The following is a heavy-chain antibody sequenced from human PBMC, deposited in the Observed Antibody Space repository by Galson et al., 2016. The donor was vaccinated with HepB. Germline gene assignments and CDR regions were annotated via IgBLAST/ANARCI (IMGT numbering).Heavy chain of an antibody. V-gene: IGHV3-30*18. D-gene: IGHD3-10*01. CDR1: GFTFSSYG. CDR2: ISYDGIIK. CDR3: AKDSDYGSRTYRRYDAFDI. Sequence: SLRLSCAASGFTFSSYGIHWVRQAPGKGLEWVTLISYDGIIKYYADSVKGRFTISRDNSKNTLFLQMNSLRAEDTAVYYCAKDSDYGSRTYRRYDAFDIWGQGTMVTVSS. J-gene: IGHJ3*02.